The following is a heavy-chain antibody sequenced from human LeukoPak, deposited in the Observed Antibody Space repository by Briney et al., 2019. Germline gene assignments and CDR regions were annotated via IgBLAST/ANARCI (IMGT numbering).Heavy chain of an antibody. V-gene: IGHV3-30-3*01. CDR1: GFTFSSYA. CDR2: ISYVGSNK. D-gene: IGHD6-19*01. J-gene: IGHJ4*02. Sequence: GGSLRLSCAASGFTFSSYAMHWVRQAPGKGLEWVAVISYVGSNKYYADSVKGRFTISRDNPKNTLYLQMNSLRAEDTAVYYCARAGYSSGWYYFDYWGQGTLVTVSS. CDR3: ARAGYSSGWYYFDY.